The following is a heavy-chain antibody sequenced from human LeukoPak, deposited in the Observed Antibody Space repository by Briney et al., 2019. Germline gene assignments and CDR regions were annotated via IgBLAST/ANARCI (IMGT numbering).Heavy chain of an antibody. CDR1: GLSFSTYA. CDR3: ARPTAVAF. CDR2: ISASGDTT. V-gene: IGHV3-23*01. D-gene: IGHD2-2*01. J-gene: IGHJ4*02. Sequence: PGGSLRLSCGASGLSFSTYAMSWVRQAPGKGLEWVSGISASGDTTYYADSVKGRFAISRDNSKNTLYLQMNSMRAEDTAVYYCARPTAVAFWGQGTLVTVSS.